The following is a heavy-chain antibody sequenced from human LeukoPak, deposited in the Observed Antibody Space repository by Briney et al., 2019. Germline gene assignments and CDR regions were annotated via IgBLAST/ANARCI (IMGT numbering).Heavy chain of an antibody. J-gene: IGHJ4*02. D-gene: IGHD2-2*01. CDR2: IRRKEYGGTT. Sequence: GGSLRLSCTAYGFNFGDYAMSWVRQAPGKGLEWVGFIRRKEYGGTTEYAASVKGRFTISRDDSKSVAYLQMNSLKTEDTAVYYCTREPGAYCSSSSCPSTYWGQGTLVTVSS. CDR1: GFNFGDYA. V-gene: IGHV3-49*04. CDR3: TREPGAYCSSSSCPSTY.